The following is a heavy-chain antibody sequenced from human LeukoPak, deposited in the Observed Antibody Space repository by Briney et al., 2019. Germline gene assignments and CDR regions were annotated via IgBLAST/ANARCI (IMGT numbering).Heavy chain of an antibody. CDR2: IYYSGST. CDR3: ARVLRDLGYYDFWSGYYTGCWFDP. Sequence: SETLSLTCTVSGGSISSGGYYWSWIRQHPGKGLEWIGYIYYSGSTYYNPSLKSRVTISVDTSKNQFSLKLSSVTAADTAVYYCARVLRDLGYYDFWSGYYTGCWFDPWGQGTLVTVSS. V-gene: IGHV4-31*03. D-gene: IGHD3-3*01. CDR1: GGSISSGGYY. J-gene: IGHJ5*02.